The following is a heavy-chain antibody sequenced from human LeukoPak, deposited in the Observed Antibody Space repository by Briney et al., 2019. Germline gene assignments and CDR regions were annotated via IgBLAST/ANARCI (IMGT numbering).Heavy chain of an antibody. CDR3: ARGRAAPHVNFDY. CDR1: GGSFGGYY. V-gene: IGHV4-34*01. J-gene: IGHJ4*02. CDR2: INHSGST. Sequence: PSETLSLTCAVYGGSFGGYYWSWIRQPPGKGLEWIGEINHSGSTNYNPSLKSRVTISVDTSKNQFSLKLSSVTAADTAVYYCARGRAAPHVNFDYWGQGTLVTVSS. D-gene: IGHD6-6*01.